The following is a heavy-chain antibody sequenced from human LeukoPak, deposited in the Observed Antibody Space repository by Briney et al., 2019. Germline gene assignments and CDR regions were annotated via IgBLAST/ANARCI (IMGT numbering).Heavy chain of an antibody. CDR1: GFTFSTYW. CDR3: ARDARTASGNFDI. J-gene: IGHJ3*02. Sequence: PGGSLRLSCATSGFTFSTYWMSWVRQAPGKVLEWVANIKQGGRENYYVDSVKGRFTISRDNAKNSLYLQMNSLRAEDTAMYYCARDARTASGNFDIWGQGTMVTVSS. D-gene: IGHD1-1*01. V-gene: IGHV3-7*01. CDR2: IKQGGREN.